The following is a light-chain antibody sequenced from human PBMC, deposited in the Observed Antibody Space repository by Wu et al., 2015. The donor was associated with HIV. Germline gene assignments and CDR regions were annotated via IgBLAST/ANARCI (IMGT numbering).Light chain of an antibody. CDR3: QQYNNWIT. V-gene: IGKV3-11*01. J-gene: IGKJ5*01. Sequence: IVLTQSPATLALSPGERVTLSCRASQNVNNYLAWHQQKPGQAPRLLIYDASNRAKGIPARFTGSGSGTDFTLTITSLEPEDFAVYYCQQYNNWITFGQGTRLEIK. CDR1: QNVNNY. CDR2: DAS.